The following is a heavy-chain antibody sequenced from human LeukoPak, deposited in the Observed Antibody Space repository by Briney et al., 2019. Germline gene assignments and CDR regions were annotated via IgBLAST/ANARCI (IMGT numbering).Heavy chain of an antibody. Sequence: SETLSLTCTVSGGSISSSSYYWGWIRQPPGKGLEWIGSIYYSGSTYYNPSLKSRVTISVDTSKNQFSLKLSSVTAADTAVYYCARDLRSGSYLSQSRWYPEYYFDYWGQGTLVTVSS. V-gene: IGHV4-39*07. CDR1: GGSISSSSYY. CDR2: IYYSGST. CDR3: ARDLRSGSYLSQSRWYPEYYFDY. D-gene: IGHD1-26*01. J-gene: IGHJ4*02.